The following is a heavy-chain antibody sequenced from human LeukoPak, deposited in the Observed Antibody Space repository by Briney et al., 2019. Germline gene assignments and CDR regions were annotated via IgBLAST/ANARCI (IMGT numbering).Heavy chain of an antibody. D-gene: IGHD2-2*01. CDR3: AKDPSYRAYIVVVPAAMGGFDY. CDR2: ISGSGGST. V-gene: IGHV3-23*01. Sequence: GGSLRLSCAASGFTFSSYAMSWVRQAPGKGLEWVSAISGSGGSTYYADSVKGRFTISRDNSKNTLYLQMNSLRAEDTAVYYCAKDPSYRAYIVVVPAAMGGFDYWGQGTLVTVSS. CDR1: GFTFSSYA. J-gene: IGHJ4*02.